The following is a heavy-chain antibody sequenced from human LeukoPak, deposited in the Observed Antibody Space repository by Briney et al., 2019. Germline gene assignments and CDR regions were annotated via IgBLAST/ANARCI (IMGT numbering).Heavy chain of an antibody. CDR2: ISAYNGNT. CDR1: GYTFTTFG. J-gene: IGHJ4*02. D-gene: IGHD2-21*02. CDR3: ARDRVYCSTINCYSGDSGY. V-gene: IGHV1-18*01. Sequence: GASVKVSCKASGYTFTTFGLSWVRQAPGQGLEWMGWISAYNGNTHYAQKLQGRVTMTTDTSTSTAYMELRSLRTDHTAIYYCARDRVYCSTINCYSGDSGYWGQGTQVTVSS.